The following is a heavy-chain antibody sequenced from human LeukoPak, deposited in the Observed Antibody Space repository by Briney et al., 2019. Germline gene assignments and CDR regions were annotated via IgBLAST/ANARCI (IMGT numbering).Heavy chain of an antibody. J-gene: IGHJ4*02. CDR1: HLVFSSYW. CDR2: IKSDGSEK. D-gene: IGHD3-16*01. V-gene: IGHV3-7*01. CDR3: ARDFNSWSGLWGVLD. Sequence: GGSLRLSCAASHLVFSSYWMSWVRQAPGKGLEWVANIKSDGSEKYYVDSVKGRFTISRDNAKNLLSLQMDNLRAEDTAMYYCARDFNSWSGLWGVLDWGQGTLVIVSS.